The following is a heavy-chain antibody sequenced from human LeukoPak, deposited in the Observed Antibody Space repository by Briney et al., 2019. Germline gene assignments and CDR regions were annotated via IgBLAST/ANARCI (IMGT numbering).Heavy chain of an antibody. V-gene: IGHV4-61*01. Sequence: SETLSLTCTVSGGSVSEDNFYWCWIRQPPGKGLEWIGYSHCGGYPNYNPSLKSPVRISVHTSKNQFSLNLSSVTAADTAVYYCARVADYDFWITHYPPNRLQFDYWGHGTLVTVSS. CDR2: SHCGGYP. CDR3: ARVADYDFWITHYPPNRLQFDY. CDR1: GGSVSEDNFY. D-gene: IGHD3-3*01. J-gene: IGHJ4*01.